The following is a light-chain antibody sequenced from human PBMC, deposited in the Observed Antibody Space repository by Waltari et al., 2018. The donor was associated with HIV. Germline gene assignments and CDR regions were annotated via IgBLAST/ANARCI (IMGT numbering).Light chain of an antibody. V-gene: IGLV3-21*02. CDR1: NIGRKS. CDR3: QVWDSNSAF. J-gene: IGLJ1*01. Sequence: YDLTQPPSVSAAPGQTARTSCGGNNIGRKSDYWYQLTPGQAPVLVVYDDRDRPSGIPERFSGSNSGDTATLTVGWAEAGDEADYYCQVWDSNSAFFGRGTKVTVL. CDR2: DDR.